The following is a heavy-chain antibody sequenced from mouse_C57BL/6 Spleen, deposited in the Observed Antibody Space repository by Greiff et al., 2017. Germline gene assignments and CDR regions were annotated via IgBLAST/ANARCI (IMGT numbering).Heavy chain of an antibody. J-gene: IGHJ2*01. CDR1: GYTFTNTY. CDR2: IDPANGNT. D-gene: IGHD1-1*01. V-gene: IGHV14-3*01. Sequence: VQLQQPVAELVRPGASVKLSCTASGYTFTNTYMHWVKQRPEQGLEWIGGIDPANGNTKYDPKFTGKATITADTSSNTAYLQLSSLTSEDAAVCYCAIIITAGLYFGYWGQGTTLTASS. CDR3: AIIITAGLYFGY.